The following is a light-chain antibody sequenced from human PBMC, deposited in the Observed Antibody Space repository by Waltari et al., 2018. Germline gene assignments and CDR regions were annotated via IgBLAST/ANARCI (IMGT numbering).Light chain of an antibody. CDR2: AAS. CDR1: QGISSN. Sequence: IQLTQSPSSLSASVGDRVTITCRASQGISSNLAWYQQKPGKAPKLLISAASTLQSGVPLRFRGSGSGTDFTRTISSRQPEDFATYYCQQLNSYAITFGQGTRLEIK. CDR3: QQLNSYAIT. V-gene: IGKV1-9*01. J-gene: IGKJ5*01.